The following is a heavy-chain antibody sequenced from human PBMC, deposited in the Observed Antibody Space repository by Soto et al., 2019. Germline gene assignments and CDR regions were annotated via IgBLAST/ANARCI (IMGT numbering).Heavy chain of an antibody. J-gene: IGHJ4*02. V-gene: IGHV3-23*01. CDR2: ISGSGGST. CDR1: GFTFSSYA. D-gene: IGHD3-3*01. CDR3: AAYDFWSGYIDY. Sequence: GGSLRLSCAASGFTFSSYAMSWVRQAPGKGLEWVSAISGSGGSTYYADSVKGRFTISRGNSKNTLYLQMNSLRAEDTAVYYCAAYDFWSGYIDYWGQGTLVTVSS.